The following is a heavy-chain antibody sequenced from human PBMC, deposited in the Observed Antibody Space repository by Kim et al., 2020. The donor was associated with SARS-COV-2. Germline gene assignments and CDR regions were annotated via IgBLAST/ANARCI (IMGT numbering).Heavy chain of an antibody. Sequence: GGSLRLSCAASGFTFSSYAMHWVRQAPGKGLEWVAVISYDGSNKYYADSVKGRFTISRDNSKNTLYLQMNSLRAEDTAVYYCARDGWYYDSSGYYRGDA. CDR3: ARDGWYYDSSGYYRGDA. CDR1: GFTFSSYA. CDR2: ISYDGSNK. D-gene: IGHD3-22*01. V-gene: IGHV3-30*04. J-gene: IGHJ3*01.